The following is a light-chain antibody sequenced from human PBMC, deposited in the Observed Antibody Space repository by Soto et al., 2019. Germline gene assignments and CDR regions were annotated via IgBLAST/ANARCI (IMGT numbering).Light chain of an antibody. V-gene: IGKV1-39*01. CDR3: QQTYSTFVS. J-gene: IGKJ4*01. CDR1: QTISTF. Sequence: DIQMTQSPSSLSASVGDRFTITCLSSQTISTFLHWFQQKPGKAPNLLIYDESSLQSGVPSRLSGSGSGTDFTITISSLQPEDFGTYYCQQTYSTFVSFGGGTKVDIK. CDR2: DES.